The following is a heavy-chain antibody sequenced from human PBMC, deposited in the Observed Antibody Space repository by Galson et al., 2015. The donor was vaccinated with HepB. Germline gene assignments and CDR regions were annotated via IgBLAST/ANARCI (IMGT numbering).Heavy chain of an antibody. CDR1: GDSVSSKSAA. D-gene: IGHD3-10*01. CDR2: TWYRSKWNN. CDR3: ARSTGDLDY. J-gene: IGHJ4*02. V-gene: IGHV6-1*01. Sequence: CAISGDSVSSKSAAWNWIRQSPSRGLEWLGRTWYRSKWNNGYAASVKSRITINPDTSKNQFSLHLNSVTPEDTAVYCCARSTGDLDYWGQGTLVTVSS.